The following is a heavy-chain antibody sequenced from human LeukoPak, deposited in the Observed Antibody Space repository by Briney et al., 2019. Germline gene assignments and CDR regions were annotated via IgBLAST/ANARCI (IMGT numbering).Heavy chain of an antibody. J-gene: IGHJ4*02. D-gene: IGHD3-10*01. CDR1: GFTFGNYA. CDR3: ATQFRYGSPAGPLDY. V-gene: IGHV3-23*01. Sequence: PGGSLRLSCAASGFTFGNYALNWVRQPPGKGLEWVSNISPSGGRTDYADSVKGRFTISRDNFKNMLYLQMNSLRAEDTALFYCATQFRYGSPAGPLDYWGQGTLVTVSS. CDR2: ISPSGGRT.